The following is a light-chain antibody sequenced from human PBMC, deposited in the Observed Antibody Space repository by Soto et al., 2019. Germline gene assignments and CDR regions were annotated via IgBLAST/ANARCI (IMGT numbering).Light chain of an antibody. Sequence: QSVLTQPPSVPGAPAPPVTLSCAGTRSSIGAGYDVHWYQQLPGAAPKLLIYANSNRPSGVPDRFSGSKSGTSASLAITGLQAEDEADYYCQSYDSSLYGYVFGSGTKVTVL. V-gene: IGLV1-40*01. CDR1: RSSIGAGYD. CDR2: ANS. J-gene: IGLJ1*01. CDR3: QSYDSSLYGYV.